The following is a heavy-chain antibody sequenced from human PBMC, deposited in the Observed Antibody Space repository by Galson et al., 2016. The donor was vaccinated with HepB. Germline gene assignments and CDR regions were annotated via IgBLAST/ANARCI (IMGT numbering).Heavy chain of an antibody. CDR2: ISYDGSNK. Sequence: SLRLSCAAYGFIFSSYVMHWVRQAPGKGLEWVAVISYDGSNKYYADSVKGRFTISRDNSKNTLYLQMNSLRAEDTAVYYCARGRGDYDILTGYWEDAFDIWGQGTMVTVSS. CDR3: ARGRGDYDILTGYWEDAFDI. D-gene: IGHD3-9*01. CDR1: GFIFSSYV. V-gene: IGHV3-30*04. J-gene: IGHJ3*02.